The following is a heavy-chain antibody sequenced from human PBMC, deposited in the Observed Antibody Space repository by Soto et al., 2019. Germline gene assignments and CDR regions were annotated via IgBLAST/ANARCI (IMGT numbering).Heavy chain of an antibody. V-gene: IGHV3-30*18. J-gene: IGHJ6*02. CDR2: ISYDGSNK. Sequence: QVQLVESGGGVVQPGRSLRLSCAASGFTFSSYGMHWVRQAPGKGLEWVAVISYDGSNKYYADSVKGRFTISRDNSKNTLYLQMNSLRAEDTAVYYCAKDSASGYDFWSGPPYGMDVWGQGTTVTVSS. CDR3: AKDSASGYDFWSGPPYGMDV. D-gene: IGHD3-3*01. CDR1: GFTFSSYG.